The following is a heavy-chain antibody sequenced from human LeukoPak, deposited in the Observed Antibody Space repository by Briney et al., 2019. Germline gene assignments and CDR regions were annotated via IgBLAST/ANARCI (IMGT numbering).Heavy chain of an antibody. D-gene: IGHD3-16*01. Sequence: GGSLRLSCAVSGFTFSSYWMSWVRQAPGKGLEWVANMKGDGSEIHYVDSVKGRFTISRDNARNSLFLQMNGLRPEDTAVYYCARPAYTAAYDLWGQGTMVTVSS. V-gene: IGHV3-7*01. CDR2: MKGDGSEI. CDR3: ARPAYTAAYDL. CDR1: GFTFSSYW. J-gene: IGHJ3*01.